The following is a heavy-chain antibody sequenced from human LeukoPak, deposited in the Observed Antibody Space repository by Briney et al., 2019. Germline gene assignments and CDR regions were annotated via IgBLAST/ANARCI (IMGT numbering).Heavy chain of an antibody. CDR1: GYTFTSYG. D-gene: IGHD1-26*01. V-gene: IGHV1-18*01. Sequence: GASVKVSCKASGYTFTSYGISWVRQAPGQGLEWMGWISAYNGNTNYAQKLQGRVTMTTDTATSTAYMELRSLRSDDTAVYYCARDLPIVGATRFDPWGQGTLVTVSS. CDR2: ISAYNGNT. CDR3: ARDLPIVGATRFDP. J-gene: IGHJ5*02.